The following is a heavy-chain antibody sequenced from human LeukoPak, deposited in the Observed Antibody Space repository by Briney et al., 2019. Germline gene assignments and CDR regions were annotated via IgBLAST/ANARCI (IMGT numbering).Heavy chain of an antibody. CDR1: GYIFTTYY. V-gene: IGHV1-46*01. Sequence: ASVKVSCKASGYIFTTYYMHWVRQAPGQGLEWMGVINPSDGSTNYAQRFQGRVTFTSDASATVVYMDLSSLRSEDTAEYYCARDQGVAGFMDVWGQGTTVTVSS. CDR3: ARDQGVAGFMDV. J-gene: IGHJ6*02. D-gene: IGHD6-19*01. CDR2: INPSDGST.